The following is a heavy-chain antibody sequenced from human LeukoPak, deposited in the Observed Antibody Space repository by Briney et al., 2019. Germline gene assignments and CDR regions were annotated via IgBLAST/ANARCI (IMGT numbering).Heavy chain of an antibody. V-gene: IGHV1-69*06. J-gene: IGHJ3*02. CDR2: IIPIFGTA. CDR1: GYTFSSYY. Sequence: GASVKVSCKASGYTFSSYYVHWVRQAPGQGLEWMGGIIPIFGTANYAQKFQGRVTITADKSTSTAYMELSSLRSEDTAVYYCARDYGGRADAFDIWGQGTMVTVSS. D-gene: IGHD4-23*01. CDR3: ARDYGGRADAFDI.